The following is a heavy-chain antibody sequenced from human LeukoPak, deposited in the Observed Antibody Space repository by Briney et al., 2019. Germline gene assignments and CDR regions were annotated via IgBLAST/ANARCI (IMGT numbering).Heavy chain of an antibody. D-gene: IGHD6-19*01. CDR1: GFTVSSNY. Sequence: GGSLRLSCAASGFTVSSNYMSWVRQAPGKGLEWVSVIYSGGSTYYADSVKGRFTISRDNSKNTLYLQMNILRAEDTAVYYCARDLAVAGTSYFDYWGQGTLVTVSS. V-gene: IGHV3-53*01. J-gene: IGHJ4*01. CDR3: ARDLAVAGTSYFDY. CDR2: IYSGGST.